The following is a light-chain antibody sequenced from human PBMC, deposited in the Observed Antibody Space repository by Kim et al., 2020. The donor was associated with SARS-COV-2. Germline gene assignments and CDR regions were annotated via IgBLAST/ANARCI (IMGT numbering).Light chain of an antibody. V-gene: IGLV3-19*01. J-gene: IGLJ2*01. CDR2: GRN. CDR1: SLRSYY. CDR3: QSRDSGGNVV. Sequence: SSELTQDPAVSVALGQTVRITCQGDSLRSYYATWYQQKPRQAPVLVIYGRNNRPSGIPDRFSGSTSGNTASLTLSGAQAEDEADFYCQSRDSGGNVVFGG.